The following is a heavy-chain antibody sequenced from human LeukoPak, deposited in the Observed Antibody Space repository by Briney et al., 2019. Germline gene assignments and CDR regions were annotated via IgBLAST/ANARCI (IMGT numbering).Heavy chain of an antibody. CDR1: GFTFTSYA. Sequence: GGSLRLSCAASGFTFTSYAMSWVRQAPGEGPEWVSGISESGGSTYYVDSVKGRFTISRDNSKNTVYLQMNSLRAEDTAIYYCAKGGVRPVTTGDYWGQGTLVTVSS. V-gene: IGHV3-23*01. D-gene: IGHD4-17*01. CDR3: AKGGVRPVTTGDY. CDR2: ISESGGST. J-gene: IGHJ4*02.